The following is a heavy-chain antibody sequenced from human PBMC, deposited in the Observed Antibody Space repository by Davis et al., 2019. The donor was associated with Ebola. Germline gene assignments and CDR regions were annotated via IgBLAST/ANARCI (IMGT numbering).Heavy chain of an antibody. D-gene: IGHD1-7*01. CDR1: GDSVGSNAYS. CDR2: IHYSGNT. V-gene: IGHV4-39*01. Sequence: PGGSLRLSCSASGDSVGSNAYSWGWIRQPPGKGLAWIAYIHYSGNTYYTPSLESRVTLSVDSPKNQFSLKVSSVTAADTAVYYCARLSPLGTTVDYWGQGTLVTVSS. CDR3: ARLSPLGTTVDY. J-gene: IGHJ4*02.